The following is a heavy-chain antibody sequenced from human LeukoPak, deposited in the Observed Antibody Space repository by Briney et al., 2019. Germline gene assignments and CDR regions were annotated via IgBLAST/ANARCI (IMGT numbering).Heavy chain of an antibody. D-gene: IGHD3-22*01. Sequence: ASVKVSCKASGYTLTGYYLHWVRQAPGQGLEWMGWINPNSGGTTSAQKFQGRVTMTRDTSISTAYMELSRLISDDTAVYYCARGTVYYDSSGYYPDFDYWGQGTLVTVSS. CDR1: GYTLTGYY. J-gene: IGHJ4*02. CDR3: ARGTVYYDSSGYYPDFDY. CDR2: INPNSGGT. V-gene: IGHV1-2*02.